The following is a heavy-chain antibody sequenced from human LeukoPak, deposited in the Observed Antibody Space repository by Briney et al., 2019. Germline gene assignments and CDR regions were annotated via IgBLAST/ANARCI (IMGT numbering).Heavy chain of an antibody. D-gene: IGHD2-2*02. J-gene: IGHJ4*02. Sequence: ASVKVSCKASGYTFTGYYMHWVRQAPGQGLEWRGWINPNSGGTNYAQKFQGRVTMTRDTSISTAYMELSRLRSDDTAVYYCARGVRVVPAAITDYWGQGTLVTVSS. CDR3: ARGVRVVPAAITDY. CDR2: INPNSGGT. V-gene: IGHV1-2*02. CDR1: GYTFTGYY.